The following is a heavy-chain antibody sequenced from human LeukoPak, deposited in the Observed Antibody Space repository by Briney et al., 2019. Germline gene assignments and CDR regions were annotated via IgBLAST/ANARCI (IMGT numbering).Heavy chain of an antibody. D-gene: IGHD2-2*01. Sequence: GESLKISCKGPGYSFTSYWIGWVRQMPGKGLEWMGIIYPGDSDATYSPSFQGQVTISADKSISTAYLQWSSLKASDTAIYYCARIPCSSATCHKRFDYWGQGTLVTVSS. CDR3: ARIPCSSATCHKRFDY. CDR1: GYSFTSYW. CDR2: IYPGDSDA. V-gene: IGHV5-51*01. J-gene: IGHJ4*02.